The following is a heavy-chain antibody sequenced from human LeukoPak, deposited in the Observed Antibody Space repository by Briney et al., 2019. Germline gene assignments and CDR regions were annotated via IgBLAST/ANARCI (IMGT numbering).Heavy chain of an antibody. V-gene: IGHV3-11*01. Sequence: GGSLRLSCAASGFTFSDYYMSWIRQAPGKGLEWVSYISSGGSTIYYADSVKGRFTISRDNAKNSLYLQMNSQRAEDTAVYYCARDRTYYDSSGYYPHYFDYWGQGTLVTVSS. J-gene: IGHJ4*02. CDR2: ISSGGSTI. D-gene: IGHD3-22*01. CDR3: ARDRTYYDSSGYYPHYFDY. CDR1: GFTFSDYY.